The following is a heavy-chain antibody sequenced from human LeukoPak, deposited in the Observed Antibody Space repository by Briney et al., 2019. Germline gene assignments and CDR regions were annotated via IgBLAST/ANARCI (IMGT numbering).Heavy chain of an antibody. CDR1: GGSISSTSDY. CDR2: IYYSGST. D-gene: IGHD5-24*01. J-gene: IGHJ4*02. Sequence: SETLSLTCTVSGGSISSTSDYWGWIRQPPGKGLDWIGSIYYSGSTYYNPSLESRVTISVDTSKNLFSLKLNSVTAADTAVYYCAREIVEMATTEPDSDYWGQGTLVTVSS. V-gene: IGHV4-39*02. CDR3: AREIVEMATTEPDSDY.